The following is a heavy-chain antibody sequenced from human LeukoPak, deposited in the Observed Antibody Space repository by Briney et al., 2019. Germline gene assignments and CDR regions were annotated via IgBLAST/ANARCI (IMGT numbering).Heavy chain of an antibody. J-gene: IGHJ4*02. CDR1: GFTFSSYA. CDR2: ISGSGGST. CDR3: ANGGRVAYNWYYFDY. V-gene: IGHV3-23*01. Sequence: PGGSLRLSCAASGFTFSSYAMTWVRQAPGKGLEWVSRISGSGGSTYYADSVKGRFTISRDNSKNTLYLQMNSLRAEDTAVYYCANGGRVAYNWYYFDYWGQGTLVTVSS. D-gene: IGHD5-24*01.